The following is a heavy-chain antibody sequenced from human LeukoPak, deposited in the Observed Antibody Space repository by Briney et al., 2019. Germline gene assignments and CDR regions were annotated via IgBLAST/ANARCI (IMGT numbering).Heavy chain of an antibody. CDR3: ARDHLVGAPVWYFDL. V-gene: IGHV1-2*02. CDR2: INPNSGGT. D-gene: IGHD2-15*01. Sequence: ASVKVSCKASGYTFTGYYMHWARQAPGQGLEWMGWINPNSGGTNYAQKFQGRVTMTRDTSISTAYMELSRLRSDDTAVYYCARDHLVGAPVWYFDLWGRGTLVTVSS. J-gene: IGHJ2*01. CDR1: GYTFTGYY.